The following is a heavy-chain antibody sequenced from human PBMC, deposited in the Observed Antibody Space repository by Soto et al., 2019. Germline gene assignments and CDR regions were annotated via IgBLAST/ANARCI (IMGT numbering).Heavy chain of an antibody. CDR1: GFTFSYDY. D-gene: IGHD2-21*02. J-gene: IGHJ3*02. Sequence: PGGSLRLSCAASGFTFSYDYMSWIRQAPGKGLEWVSYISSSSSYTNYADSVKGRFTISRDNAKNSLYLQMNSLRAEDTAVYYCARDIVVVTAMIYNAFDIWGQGTMVTVSS. V-gene: IGHV3-11*06. CDR2: ISSSSSYT. CDR3: ARDIVVVTAMIYNAFDI.